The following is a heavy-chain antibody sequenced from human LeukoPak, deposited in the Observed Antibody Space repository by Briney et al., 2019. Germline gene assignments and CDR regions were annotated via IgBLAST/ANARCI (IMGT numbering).Heavy chain of an antibody. CDR3: ARVLPKVLLRGPSGDY. Sequence: RASVKVSCKASGYTFTSYDINWVRQPTGQGLEWMGWMNPNSGNTGYAQKFQGRVTMTRNTSIGTAYMELSSLRSEDTAVYYCARVLPKVLLRGPSGDYWGQGTLVTVSS. CDR1: GYTFTSYD. J-gene: IGHJ4*02. V-gene: IGHV1-8*01. D-gene: IGHD3-10*01. CDR2: MNPNSGNT.